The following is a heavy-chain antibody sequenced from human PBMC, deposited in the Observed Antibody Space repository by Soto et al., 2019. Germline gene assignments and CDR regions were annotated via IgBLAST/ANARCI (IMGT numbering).Heavy chain of an antibody. Sequence: PSETLYLTCTVSSGSISSSHWFWIRQPQGKGLEWIGYIYYSGSTNYNPSLKSRVTISVDTSKNQFSLKLSSVTAADTAVYYCARDLQAANYYYYGMDVWGQGTTVT. CDR3: ARDLQAANYYYYGMDV. D-gene: IGHD2-2*01. CDR1: SGSISSSH. J-gene: IGHJ6*02. V-gene: IGHV4-59*01. CDR2: IYYSGST.